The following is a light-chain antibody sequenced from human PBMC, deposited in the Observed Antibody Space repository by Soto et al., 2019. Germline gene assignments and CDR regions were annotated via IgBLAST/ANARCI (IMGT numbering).Light chain of an antibody. V-gene: IGKV1-9*01. CDR2: AAS. CDR1: QGISSY. Sequence: DIQLTQSPSFLSASVGDRVTITCRASQGISSYLAWYQQKPGKAPKLLIYAASTLQSGVPSRFSVSGSGTDFTLTISSLQPEDFATYYCQQLNSYPFLTFGGGTKVEIK. CDR3: QQLNSYPFLT. J-gene: IGKJ4*01.